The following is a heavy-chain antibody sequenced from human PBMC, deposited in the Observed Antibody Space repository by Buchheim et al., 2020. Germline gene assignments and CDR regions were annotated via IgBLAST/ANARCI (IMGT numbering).Heavy chain of an antibody. D-gene: IGHD3-16*01. V-gene: IGHV3-7*01. J-gene: IGHJ4*02. CDR3: AFGGTGVFEF. CDR1: GFTFSTQW. CDR2: IKEDGSER. Sequence: EVQLVESGGDLVQPGGSLRLSCAASGFTFSTQWMSWVRQAPGKGLEWVANIKEDGSERNYVDSVKGRFTISRDNAKNSLYLQMNILSADDTAVYYCAFGGTGVFEFWGQGTL.